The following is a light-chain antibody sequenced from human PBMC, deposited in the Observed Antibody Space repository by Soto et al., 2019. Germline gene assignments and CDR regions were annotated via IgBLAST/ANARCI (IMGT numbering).Light chain of an antibody. CDR3: QQYYSDPLT. CDR1: QNLLYSSNNRNY. V-gene: IGKV4-1*01. Sequence: DIVMTQSPDSLAVSLGERATFNCKSSQNLLYSSNNRNYFAWYQQKPGQPPKLLVSWASTRESGVPDRFSGGGSGTDFTLTITSLQAEDVAVYYCQQYYSDPLTFGQGTKVEIK. J-gene: IGKJ1*01. CDR2: WAS.